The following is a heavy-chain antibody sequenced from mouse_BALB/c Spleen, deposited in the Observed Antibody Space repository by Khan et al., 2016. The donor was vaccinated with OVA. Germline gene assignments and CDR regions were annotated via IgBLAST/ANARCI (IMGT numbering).Heavy chain of an antibody. Sequence: QVQLQQSGAELVKPGASVKLSCKASGYTFTSYYMYWVKQRPGQGLEWIGEINPSNRGTNFNEKFKSKATLTVDKSSSTAYMQLSSLTSEDSAVYYCTRRGTARATLWFAYWGQGTLVTVSA. CDR2: INPSNRGT. CDR3: TRRGTARATLWFAY. V-gene: IGHV1S81*02. D-gene: IGHD3-2*01. CDR1: GYTFTSYY. J-gene: IGHJ3*01.